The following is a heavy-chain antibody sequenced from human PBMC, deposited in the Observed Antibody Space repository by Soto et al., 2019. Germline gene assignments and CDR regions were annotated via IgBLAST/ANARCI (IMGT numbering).Heavy chain of an antibody. J-gene: IGHJ4*02. D-gene: IGHD3-10*01. CDR2: IIPIFGTA. Sequence: QVQLVQSGAEVKKPGSSVKVSCKASGGTFSSYAISWVRQAPGQGLEWMGGIIPIFGTANYAQKFQGRVTITADESTSTAYMGLSSLRSEDTAVYYCAREPITMVRGVTTNYIDYWGQGTLVTVSS. V-gene: IGHV1-69*01. CDR1: GGTFSSYA. CDR3: AREPITMVRGVTTNYIDY.